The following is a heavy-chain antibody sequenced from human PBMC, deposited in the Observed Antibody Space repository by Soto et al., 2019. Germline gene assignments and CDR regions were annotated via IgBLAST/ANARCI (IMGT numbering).Heavy chain of an antibody. CDR1: GFTVSSNY. J-gene: IGHJ6*03. D-gene: IGHD3-10*01. CDR2: IYSGGST. Sequence: GGSLRLSCAASGFTVSSNYMSWVRQAPGKGLEWVSVIYSGGSTYYADSVKGRFTISRDNSKNTLYLQMNSLGAEDTAVYYCARDGYYGSGSSDYYYYYMDVWGKGTTVTVSS. V-gene: IGHV3-66*01. CDR3: ARDGYYGSGSSDYYYYYMDV.